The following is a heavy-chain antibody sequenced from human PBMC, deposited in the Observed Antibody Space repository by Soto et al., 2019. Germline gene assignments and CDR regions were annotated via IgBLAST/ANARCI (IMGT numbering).Heavy chain of an antibody. CDR3: AKSPFPRGYTAMVGYGMDV. CDR1: GFTFDDYT. J-gene: IGHJ6*02. V-gene: IGHV3-43*01. CDR2: ISWDGGST. D-gene: IGHD5-18*01. Sequence: GGSLRLSCAASGFTFDDYTMHWVRQAPGKGLEWVSLISWDGGSTYYADSVKGRFTISRDNSKNSLYLQMNSLRTEDTALYYCAKSPFPRGYTAMVGYGMDVWGQGTTVTVSS.